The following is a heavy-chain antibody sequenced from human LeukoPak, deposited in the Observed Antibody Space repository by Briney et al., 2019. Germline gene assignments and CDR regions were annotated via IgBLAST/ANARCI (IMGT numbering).Heavy chain of an antibody. J-gene: IGHJ4*02. CDR1: GGSFSGYY. CDR2: INHSGST. V-gene: IGHV4-34*01. D-gene: IGHD1-26*01. Sequence: SETLSLTCAVYGGSFSGYYWSWIRQPPGKGLEWIGEINHSGSTNYNPSLMSRVTISVDTSKNQFSLKLSSVTAADTAVYYCARVGEWELQGNDYWGQGTLVTVSS. CDR3: ARVGEWELQGNDY.